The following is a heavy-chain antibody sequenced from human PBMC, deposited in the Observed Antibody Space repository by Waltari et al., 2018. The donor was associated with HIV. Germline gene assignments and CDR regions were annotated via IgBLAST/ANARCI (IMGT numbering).Heavy chain of an antibody. J-gene: IGHJ4*02. Sequence: QVLLEESGGGVVQPGRSLRISCAASGFRFSRYGFHWVRQAPGKGLEWVALISDNGDNQYYADSVKGRFTISRDNSMDTLYLQMNSLRAEDSAVYYCARDNSSIWYLVYWGQGTLVSVSS. CDR1: GFRFSRYG. V-gene: IGHV3-30*03. CDR2: ISDNGDNQ. CDR3: ARDNSSIWYLVY. D-gene: IGHD6-13*01.